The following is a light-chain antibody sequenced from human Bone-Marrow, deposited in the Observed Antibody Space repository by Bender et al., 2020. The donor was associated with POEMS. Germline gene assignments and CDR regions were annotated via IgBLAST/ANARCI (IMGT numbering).Light chain of an antibody. J-gene: IGLJ3*02. Sequence: SYELTQPPSVSVSPGQTARITCSGDALPKEYVYWYQQKPGQAPMLVIYRDTERSSGIPERFSGSNSGTTVTLTISGVQAEDEADYYCQSADSAGSSWVFGGGTKLTV. V-gene: IGLV3-25*03. CDR2: RDT. CDR3: QSADSAGSSWV. CDR1: ALPKEY.